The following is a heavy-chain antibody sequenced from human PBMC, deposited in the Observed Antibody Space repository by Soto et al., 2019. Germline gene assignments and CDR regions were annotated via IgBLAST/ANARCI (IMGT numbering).Heavy chain of an antibody. CDR3: ARLEWELLLGGPFDY. V-gene: IGHV5-51*01. D-gene: IGHD1-26*01. CDR2: IYPGDSDT. Sequence: GGSLRLSCKGSGYSFTSYWIGWVRQMPGKGLEWMGIIYPGDSDTRYSPSFQGQVTISADKSISTAYLQWSSLKASDTAMYYCARLEWELLLGGPFDYWGQGTLVTVSS. J-gene: IGHJ4*02. CDR1: GYSFTSYW.